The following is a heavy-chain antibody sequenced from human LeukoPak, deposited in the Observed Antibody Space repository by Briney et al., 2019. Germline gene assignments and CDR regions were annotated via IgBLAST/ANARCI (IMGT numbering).Heavy chain of an antibody. CDR3: ATGLDWNYA. J-gene: IGHJ5*02. Sequence: PGGSLRLSCVASGFTFSSYAMTWVRQTPGKGLEWVSGISYSGDSTYYADSVKGRFTISRDNSRKKLYLQMNNLRADDTALYYCATGLDWNYAWGQGTLVTVSS. CDR2: ISYSGDST. CDR1: GFTFSSYA. V-gene: IGHV3-23*01. D-gene: IGHD1-7*01.